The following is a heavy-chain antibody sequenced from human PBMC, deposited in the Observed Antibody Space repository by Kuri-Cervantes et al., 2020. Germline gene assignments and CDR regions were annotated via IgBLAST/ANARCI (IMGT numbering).Heavy chain of an antibody. Sequence: GGSLRLSCAASGFTFSGYSMNWIRRAPGKGLEWLAYISVGSTTIYYADSVKGRFTISRDDAESSLYLQMNSLRDDDTAVYYCARRVEWRLGSWLDYWGQGTLVTVSS. D-gene: IGHD3-3*01. J-gene: IGHJ4*02. CDR3: ARRVEWRLGSWLDY. V-gene: IGHV3-48*02. CDR1: GFTFSGYS. CDR2: ISVGSTTI.